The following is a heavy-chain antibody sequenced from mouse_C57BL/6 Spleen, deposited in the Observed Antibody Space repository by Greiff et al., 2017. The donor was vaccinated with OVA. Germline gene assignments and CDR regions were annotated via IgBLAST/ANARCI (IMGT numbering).Heavy chain of an antibody. Sequence: EVKVVESGGGLVQPGGSLSLSCAASGFTFTDYYMSWVRQPPGKALEWLGFIRNKANGYTTEYSASVKGRFTISRDNSQSILYLQMNALRAEDSATYYCARAYYSNYGYAMDYWGQGTSVTVSS. CDR1: GFTFTDYY. V-gene: IGHV7-3*01. D-gene: IGHD2-5*01. J-gene: IGHJ4*01. CDR2: IRNKANGYTT. CDR3: ARAYYSNYGYAMDY.